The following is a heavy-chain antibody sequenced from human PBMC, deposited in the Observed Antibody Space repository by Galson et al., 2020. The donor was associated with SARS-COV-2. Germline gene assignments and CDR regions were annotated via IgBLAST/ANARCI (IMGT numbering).Heavy chain of an antibody. J-gene: IGHJ6*02. CDR2: IYYSGST. D-gene: IGHD6-25*01. CDR1: GGSISSGGYY. Sequence: SETLSLTCTVSGGSISSGGYYWSWIRQHPGKGLEWIGYIYYSGSTYYNPSLKSRVTISVDTSKNQFSLKLSSVTAADTAVYYCARVRQRVRGMDVWGQGTTVTVSS. V-gene: IGHV4-31*03. CDR3: ARVRQRVRGMDV.